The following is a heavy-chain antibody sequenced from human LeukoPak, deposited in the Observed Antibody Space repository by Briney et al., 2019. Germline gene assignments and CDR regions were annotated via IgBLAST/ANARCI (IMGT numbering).Heavy chain of an antibody. CDR1: GVSISSSNSY. CDR2: IYYSGNT. V-gene: IGHV4-39*01. CDR3: ARQTGSGLFILP. Sequence: PETLSLTCTVSGVSISSSNSYWGWIRQPPGKGLEWIGSIYYSGNTYYNASLKSQVSISIDTSKNQFSLKLTSVTAADTAVYYCARQTGSGLFILPGGQGTLVTVSS. D-gene: IGHD3/OR15-3a*01. J-gene: IGHJ4*02.